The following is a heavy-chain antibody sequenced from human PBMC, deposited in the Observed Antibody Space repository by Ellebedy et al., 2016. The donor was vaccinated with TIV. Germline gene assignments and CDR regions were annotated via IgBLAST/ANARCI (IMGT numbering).Heavy chain of an antibody. CDR2: ISYDGSNK. J-gene: IGHJ6*02. D-gene: IGHD3-10*01. CDR3: AKDPGALYYYYGMDV. Sequence: GGSLRLSXAASGFTFSSYGMHWVRQAPGKGLEWVAVISYDGSNKYYADSVKGRFTISRDNSKNTLYLQMNSLRAEDTAVYYCAKDPGALYYYYGMDVWGQGTTVTVSS. V-gene: IGHV3-30*18. CDR1: GFTFSSYG.